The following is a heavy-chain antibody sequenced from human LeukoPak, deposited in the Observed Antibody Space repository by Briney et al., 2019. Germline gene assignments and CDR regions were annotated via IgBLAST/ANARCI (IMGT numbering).Heavy chain of an antibody. CDR3: AREGPKYGDYFAY. V-gene: IGHV1-3*01. Sequence: ASVKVSCKASGYTFTSYAMHWVRQAPGQRLEWMGWINAGNGNTKYSQKFQGRVTITRDTSASTAYMELSSLRSEDTAVYYCAREGPKYGDYFAYWGQGTLVTVSS. D-gene: IGHD4-17*01. CDR1: GYTFTSYA. J-gene: IGHJ4*02. CDR2: INAGNGNT.